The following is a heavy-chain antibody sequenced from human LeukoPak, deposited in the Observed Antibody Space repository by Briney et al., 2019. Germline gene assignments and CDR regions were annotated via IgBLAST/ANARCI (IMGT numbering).Heavy chain of an antibody. Sequence: PGGSLRLSCAASGFTFSSYAMSWVRQAPGKGLEWVLAISGSGGSTYYADSVKGRFTISRDNSKNTLYLQMNSLRAEDTAVYYCAKGLRQLATYYYYGMDVWGQGTTVTVSS. CDR2: ISGSGGST. D-gene: IGHD6-6*01. V-gene: IGHV3-23*01. CDR3: AKGLRQLATYYYYGMDV. CDR1: GFTFSSYA. J-gene: IGHJ6*02.